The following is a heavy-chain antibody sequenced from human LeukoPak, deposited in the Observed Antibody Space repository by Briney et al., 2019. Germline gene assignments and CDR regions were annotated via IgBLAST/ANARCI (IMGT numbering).Heavy chain of an antibody. CDR1: GASISSGRNY. J-gene: IGHJ4*02. Sequence: NSSETLSLTCTVSGASISSGRNYWGWIRQSPGKGLEWIASLYSSGTTHYNPSLQSRVSVSVDTSKNQFSVRLNSLTAADTAVYYCARHLSGTTMAHYFDHWGQGTVVTVSS. CDR3: ARHLSGTTMAHYFDH. D-gene: IGHD1-1*01. CDR2: LYSSGTT. V-gene: IGHV4-39*01.